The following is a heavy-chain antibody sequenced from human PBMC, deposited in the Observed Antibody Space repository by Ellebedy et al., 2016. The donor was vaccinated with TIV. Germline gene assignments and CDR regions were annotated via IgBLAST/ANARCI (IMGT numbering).Heavy chain of an antibody. J-gene: IGHJ6*02. D-gene: IGHD1-26*01. V-gene: IGHV3-7*03. CDR1: GFTFSSYW. CDR2: IKQDGSEK. Sequence: GESLKISCAASGFTFSSYWMSWVRQAPGKGLEWVANIKQDGSEKYYVDSVKGRFTISRDNAKNSLYLQMNSLRAEDTALYYCAKLRATHFYHAMDVWGQGTTVTVSS. CDR3: AKLRATHFYHAMDV.